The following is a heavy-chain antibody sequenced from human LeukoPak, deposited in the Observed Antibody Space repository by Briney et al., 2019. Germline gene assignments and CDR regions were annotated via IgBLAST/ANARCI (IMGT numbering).Heavy chain of an antibody. J-gene: IGHJ4*02. V-gene: IGHV4-39*07. D-gene: IGHD3-22*01. CDR2: IYYSGNT. CDR1: GVSISSSNSY. CDR3: AGTYYYDTSGLREIDY. Sequence: SETLSLTCTVSGVSISSSNSYWGWIRQPPGKGLEWIGSIYYSGNTYYNASLKSQVSISIDTSKNQFSLRLTSVTAADTAVYYCAGTYYYDTSGLREIDYWGQGTLVTVSS.